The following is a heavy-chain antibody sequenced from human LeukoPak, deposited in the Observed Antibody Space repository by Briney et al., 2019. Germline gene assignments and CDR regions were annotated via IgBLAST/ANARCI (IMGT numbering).Heavy chain of an antibody. CDR2: IDTSDGNT. J-gene: IGHJ5*02. CDR3: ATERSGGTWLAP. CDR1: VYTFTTCH. D-gene: IGHD2-15*01. Sequence: ASVKVSCKASVYTFTTCHMYWVRQAPGQGLEWVGMIDTSDGNTNYAQKFLDRVTMTRDTSTSTVYMELSGLRSYDTAVYYCATERSGGTWLAPWGQGTLVTVSS. V-gene: IGHV1-46*01.